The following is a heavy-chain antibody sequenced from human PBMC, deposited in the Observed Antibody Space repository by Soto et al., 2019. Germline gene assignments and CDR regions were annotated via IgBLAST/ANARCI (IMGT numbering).Heavy chain of an antibody. Sequence: SVKGSCNTSGYTFTDYYMHWVRHAPGQGLEWMGWINPNSGGPISAQKLQGRVTMTRDTSISTAYLELSRLRSDDTAVYYCARGGTTSLDYWGQGTQVTVSS. V-gene: IGHV1-2*02. J-gene: IGHJ4*02. CDR2: INPNSGGP. D-gene: IGHD1-1*01. CDR1: GYTFTDYY. CDR3: ARGGTTSLDY.